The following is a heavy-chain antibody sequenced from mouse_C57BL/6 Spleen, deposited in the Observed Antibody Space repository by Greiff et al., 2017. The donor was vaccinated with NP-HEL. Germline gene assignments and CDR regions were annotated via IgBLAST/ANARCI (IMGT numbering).Heavy chain of an antibody. D-gene: IGHD3-1*01. Sequence: QVQLQQPGAELVKPGASVKLSCKASGYTFTSYWMHWVKQRPGQGLEWIGMIHPNSGSTNYNEKFKSKATLTVDKSSSTAYMQLSSLTSEDSAVYYCARAHYSGYFGYWGQGTTLTVSS. CDR3: ARAHYSGYFGY. V-gene: IGHV1-64*01. CDR1: GYTFTSYW. J-gene: IGHJ2*01. CDR2: IHPNSGST.